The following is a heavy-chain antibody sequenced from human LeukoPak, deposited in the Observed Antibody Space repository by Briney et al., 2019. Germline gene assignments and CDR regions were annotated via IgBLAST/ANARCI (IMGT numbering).Heavy chain of an antibody. CDR3: ARVVVSAALDL. V-gene: IGHV4-31*03. CDR2: IHNSRGT. D-gene: IGHD2-21*02. CDR1: GGSITSDIFY. Sequence: PSETLSLTCTVSGGSITSDIFYWNWIRQHPGKGLEWIGSIHNSRGTSYNPSLESRLTMSVDTSKNQFSLKLNSVTAADTAVYFCARVVVSAALDLWGQGTLVTVSS. J-gene: IGHJ4*02.